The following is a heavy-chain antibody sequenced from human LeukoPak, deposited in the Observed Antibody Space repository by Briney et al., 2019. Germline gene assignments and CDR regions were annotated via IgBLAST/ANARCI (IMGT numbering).Heavy chain of an antibody. CDR1: GYSFTSYW. Sequence: GESLKISCKGSGYSFTSYWIGWVRQMPGKGLEWMGIIYPGDSDTRYSPSFQGQVTISADKSISTAYLQWSSLKASDTAMYYFARQSLERARLRGWYEFDYWGQGTLVTVSS. CDR3: ARQSLERARLRGWYEFDY. J-gene: IGHJ4*02. D-gene: IGHD6-19*01. CDR2: IYPGDSDT. V-gene: IGHV5-51*01.